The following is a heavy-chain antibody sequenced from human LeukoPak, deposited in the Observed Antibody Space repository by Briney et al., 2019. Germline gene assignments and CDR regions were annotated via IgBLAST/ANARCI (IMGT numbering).Heavy chain of an antibody. Sequence: ASVKVSCKASGYTFTGYYMHWVRQAPGQGLEWMGRINPNSGGTNYAQKFQGGVTMTRDTSISTAYMELSRLRSDDTAVYYCARGVYSSSWYYDYWGQGTLVTVSS. V-gene: IGHV1-2*06. J-gene: IGHJ4*02. CDR1: GYTFTGYY. D-gene: IGHD6-13*01. CDR2: INPNSGGT. CDR3: ARGVYSSSWYYDY.